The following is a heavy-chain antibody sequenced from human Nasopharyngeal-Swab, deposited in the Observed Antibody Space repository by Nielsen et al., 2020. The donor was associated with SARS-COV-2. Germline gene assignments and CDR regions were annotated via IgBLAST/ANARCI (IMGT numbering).Heavy chain of an antibody. D-gene: IGHD6-19*01. CDR1: GGSISSSSYY. CDR3: ARSYSSGWYRTIIDS. Sequence: SETLSLTCTVSGGSISSSSYYWGWIRQPPGKGLEWIGSIYYSGSTYYNPSLKSRVTISVDTSKNQFSLKLSSVTAADTAVYYCARSYSSGWYRTIIDSWGQGTLVTVSS. J-gene: IGHJ4*02. V-gene: IGHV4-39*01. CDR2: IYYSGST.